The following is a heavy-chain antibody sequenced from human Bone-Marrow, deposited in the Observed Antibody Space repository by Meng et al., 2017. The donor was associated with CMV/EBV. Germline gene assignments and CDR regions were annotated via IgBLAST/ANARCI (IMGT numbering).Heavy chain of an antibody. CDR1: GFTFSSYG. CDR2: IRYDGSNK. D-gene: IGHD6-19*01. CDR3: AKDIYSSDTTTGFDY. Sequence: LSLTCAASGFTFSSYGMHWVRQAPGKGLEWVAFIRYDGSNKYYADSVKGRFTISRDNSKNTLYLQMNSLRAEDTAVYYCAKDIYSSDTTTGFDYWGQGTLVPVAS. J-gene: IGHJ4*02. V-gene: IGHV3-30*02.